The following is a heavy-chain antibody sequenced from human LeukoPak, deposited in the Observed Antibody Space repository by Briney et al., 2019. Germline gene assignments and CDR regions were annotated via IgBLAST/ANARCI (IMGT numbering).Heavy chain of an antibody. Sequence: GASGKVSCKASDYTFITYGLSWVRQAPGQGLGWMGWINTYNGNTNYAQKLQGRVTMTTDTTTDTAYMELRSLRSDDTAVYYCGRDRSEHYDRSAYSWNDAFDLWGQGTMVTVSS. D-gene: IGHD3-22*01. J-gene: IGHJ3*01. CDR3: GRDRSEHYDRSAYSWNDAFDL. V-gene: IGHV1-18*01. CDR2: INTYNGNT. CDR1: DYTFITYG.